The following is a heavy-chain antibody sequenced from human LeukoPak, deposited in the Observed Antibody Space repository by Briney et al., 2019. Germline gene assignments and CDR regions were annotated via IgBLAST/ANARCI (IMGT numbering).Heavy chain of an antibody. CDR2: TNAGNGNT. CDR3: ARVLQIYYGMDV. J-gene: IGHJ6*02. CDR1: GYTFTSYA. Sequence: ASVKVSCKASGYTFTSYAMHWVRQAPGQRLEWMGWTNAGNGNTKYSQKFQGRVTITRDTSASTAYMELSSLRSDDTAVYYCARVLQIYYGMDVWGQGTTVTVSS. V-gene: IGHV1-3*01.